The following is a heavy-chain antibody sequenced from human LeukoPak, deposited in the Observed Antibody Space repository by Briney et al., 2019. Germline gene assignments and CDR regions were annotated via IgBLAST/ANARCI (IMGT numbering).Heavy chain of an antibody. Sequence: GGSLRLSCAASGFTFSSYAMSWVRQAPGKGLEWVSAISGSGGSTYYAGSVKGRFTISRDNSKNTLYLQMNSLRAEDTAVYYCAEDGLNGSYSLDYWGQGTLVTVSS. CDR2: ISGSGGST. J-gene: IGHJ4*02. CDR3: AEDGLNGSYSLDY. CDR1: GFTFSSYA. V-gene: IGHV3-23*01. D-gene: IGHD1-26*01.